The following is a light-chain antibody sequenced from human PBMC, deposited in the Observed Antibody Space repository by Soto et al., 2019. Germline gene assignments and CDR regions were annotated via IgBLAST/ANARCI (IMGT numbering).Light chain of an antibody. CDR1: SGYSNYK. CDR3: GADHGSGSNFVSQVV. V-gene: IGLV9-49*01. CDR2: VGTGGIVG. J-gene: IGLJ2*01. Sequence: QAVVTQPPSASASLGASVTLTCTLSSGYSNYKVDWYQQRPGKGPRFVMRVGTGGIVGSKGDGIPDRFSVLGSGLNRYLTIKNIQEEDESDYHCGADHGSGSNFVSQVVFGGGTKLTVL.